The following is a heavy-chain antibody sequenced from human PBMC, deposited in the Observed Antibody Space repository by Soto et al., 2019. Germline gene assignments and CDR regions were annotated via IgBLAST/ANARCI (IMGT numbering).Heavy chain of an antibody. Sequence: QVQLVESGGGVVQPGRSLRLSCAASGFTFSSYAMHWVRQAPGKGLEWVAVISYDGSNKYYADSVKGRFTISRDNSKNTLYLQMNSLRAEDTAVYYCARGVGEAYYYYGMDVCGQGTTVTVSS. CDR2: ISYDGSNK. CDR3: ARGVGEAYYYYGMDV. J-gene: IGHJ6*02. D-gene: IGHD3-10*01. CDR1: GFTFSSYA. V-gene: IGHV3-30-3*01.